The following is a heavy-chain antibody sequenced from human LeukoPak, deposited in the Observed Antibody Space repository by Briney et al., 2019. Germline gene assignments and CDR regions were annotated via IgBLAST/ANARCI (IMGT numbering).Heavy chain of an antibody. J-gene: IGHJ4*02. CDR1: GFTFSASA. Sequence: GGSLRLSCAASGFTFSASAVLWVRQASGKGLEWIGRIRSKANNYATAYTDPLKGRFTVSRDDSKNTAYLQMNSLKTEDSAVYFCARDSSSEGPLDYWGQGTLVTVSS. V-gene: IGHV3-73*01. D-gene: IGHD6-6*01. CDR3: ARDSSSEGPLDY. CDR2: IRSKANNYAT.